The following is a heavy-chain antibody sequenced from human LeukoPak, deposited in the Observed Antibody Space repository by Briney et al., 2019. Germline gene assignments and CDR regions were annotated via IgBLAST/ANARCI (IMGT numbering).Heavy chain of an antibody. V-gene: IGHV1-2*02. J-gene: IGHJ4*02. D-gene: IGHD3-9*01. Sequence: GSSVKVSCKASGYTFTGYYMHWVRQAPGQGLEWLGWINPNSGGTNDAQKIQGRVTMTRDTSISTAYMELSRLRSDDTAVYYCARARGYFDWLPPFDYWGQGTLVTVSS. CDR3: ARARGYFDWLPPFDY. CDR2: INPNSGGT. CDR1: GYTFTGYY.